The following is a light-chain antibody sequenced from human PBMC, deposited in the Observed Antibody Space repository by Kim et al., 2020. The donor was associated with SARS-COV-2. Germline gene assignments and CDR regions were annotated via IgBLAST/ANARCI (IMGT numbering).Light chain of an antibody. J-gene: IGLJ2*01. CDR2: EVD. CDR1: SSDVGAYNY. V-gene: IGLV2-8*01. CDR3: SSYAGSNNVL. Sequence: GQSVTISGTGTSSDVGAYNYVCWYQQHPDKAPKLMIYEVDKRPSGVPDRFSGSRSGNTASLTVSGLQAEDEADYYCSSYAGSNNVLFGGGTQLTVL.